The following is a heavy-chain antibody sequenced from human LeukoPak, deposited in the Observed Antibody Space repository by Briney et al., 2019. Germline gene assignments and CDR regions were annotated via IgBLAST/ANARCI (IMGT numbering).Heavy chain of an antibody. CDR1: GYTFTSYD. V-gene: IGHV1-8*01. CDR3: ARVYYYDSSGYPEN. J-gene: IGHJ4*02. CDR2: MNPNSGNT. D-gene: IGHD3-22*01. Sequence: ASVKVSCKASGYTFTSYDINWVRQATGQGLEWMGWMNPNSGNTGYAQKFQGRVTMTRNTSISTAYMELSRLRSDDTAVYYCARVYYYDSSGYPENWGQGTLVTVSS.